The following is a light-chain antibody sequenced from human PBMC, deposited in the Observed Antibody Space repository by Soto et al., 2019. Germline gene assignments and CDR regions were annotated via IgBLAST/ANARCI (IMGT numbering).Light chain of an antibody. J-gene: IGLJ2*01. V-gene: IGLV2-14*01. CDR1: GSDVGGYNY. CDR3: SSYTSSSTPHVV. CDR2: EVS. Sequence: QSALTQPASVYGSPGQSITISCTGTGSDVGGYNYVSWYQHHPGKAPKLMIYEVSNRPSGVSNRFSGSKSGNTASLTISGLQAEVEADYYCSSYTSSSTPHVVFGGGTKLTVL.